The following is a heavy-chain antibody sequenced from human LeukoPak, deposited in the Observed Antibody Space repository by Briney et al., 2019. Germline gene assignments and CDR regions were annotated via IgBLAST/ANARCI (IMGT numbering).Heavy chain of an antibody. CDR2: IYYSGNT. D-gene: IGHD3-22*01. Sequence: SETLSLTCTVSGGSISSTSYYWVWIRQSPGTGLEWIGSIYYSGNTYYNPSLKSRVTISVHTSKNQFSLKLSSVTAADTAVYYCARGVDYYDSSGYYYGFYYYYMDVWGKGTMVTVSS. J-gene: IGHJ6*03. CDR3: ARGVDYYDSSGYYYGFYYYYMDV. V-gene: IGHV4-39*07. CDR1: GGSISSTSYY.